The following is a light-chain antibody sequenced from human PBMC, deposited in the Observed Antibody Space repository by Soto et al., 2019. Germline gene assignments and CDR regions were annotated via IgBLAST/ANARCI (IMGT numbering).Light chain of an antibody. J-gene: IGKJ1*01. CDR3: QQYDTFSWT. CDR2: DAA. CDR1: QSVSGW. Sequence: IQMTRSPSTLSASVGDTVTVTCRASQSVSGWLAWYQQKPGEAPKLLIYDAAALLRGVPARFSGSGSGTKFTLTIASLQPDDFAAYYCQQYDTFSWTFGPGTKVDI. V-gene: IGKV1-5*01.